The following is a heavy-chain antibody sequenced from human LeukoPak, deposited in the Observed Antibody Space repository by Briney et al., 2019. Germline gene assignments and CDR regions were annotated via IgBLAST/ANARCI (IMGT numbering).Heavy chain of an antibody. J-gene: IGHJ4*02. V-gene: IGHV4-39*02. CDR2: IYYSGST. CDR3: ARDWGYCSGTSCHVFDY. Sequence: SETLSLTCTVSGGSITTSSYYWGWIRQPPGKGLEWIGIIYYSGSTYYNPSLKGRVTISVDTSKNQFSLKLSSVTAADTAVYYCARDWGYCSGTSCHVFDYWGQGTLVTVSS. CDR1: GGSITTSSYY. D-gene: IGHD2-2*01.